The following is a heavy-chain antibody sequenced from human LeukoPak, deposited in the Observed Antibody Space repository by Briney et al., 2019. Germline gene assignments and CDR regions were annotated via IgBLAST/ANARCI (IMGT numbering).Heavy chain of an antibody. D-gene: IGHD2-2*01. J-gene: IGHJ6*02. CDR1: GLTFSSYW. Sequence: GVSLRLSCAASGLTFSSYWTQWASQAPGRGRVWVLRIISDGSSTSYADSVKIRFTISRNNAKKTVYLQMNSLRAEDTAVYYCARGPRFLVVPAAIVWINSVNLYYSYGMDGWGQATSVTVSS. CDR2: IISDGSST. V-gene: IGHV3-74*01. CDR3: ARGPRFLVVPAAIVWINSVNLYYSYGMDG.